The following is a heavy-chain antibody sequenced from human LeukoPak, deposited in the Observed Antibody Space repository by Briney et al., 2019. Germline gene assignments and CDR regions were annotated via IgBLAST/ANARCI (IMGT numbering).Heavy chain of an antibody. Sequence: ASVKVSCKASGYTFTSYGISWVRQAPGQGLEWMGWISAYNGNTNYAQKLQGRVTMTTDTSTSTAYMELRSLRSDDTAVYYCARASPDLIQGAVDYCGQGTLVTVSS. J-gene: IGHJ4*02. CDR2: ISAYNGNT. CDR1: GYTFTSYG. V-gene: IGHV1-18*01. CDR3: ARASPDLIQGAVDY. D-gene: IGHD1-1*01.